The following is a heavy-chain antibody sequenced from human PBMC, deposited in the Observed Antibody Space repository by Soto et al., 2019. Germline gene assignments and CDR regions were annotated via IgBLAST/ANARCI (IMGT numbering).Heavy chain of an antibody. CDR2: ISYDGSNK. Sequence: GGSLRLSCAASGFTFSSYAMHWVLQAPCKGLEWVAVISYDGSNKYYADSVKGRFTISRDNSKNTLYLQMNSLRAEDTAVYYCARGVYDILTGYLFDYWGQGTLVTVSS. CDR1: GFTFSSYA. D-gene: IGHD3-9*01. CDR3: ARGVYDILTGYLFDY. V-gene: IGHV3-30-3*01. J-gene: IGHJ4*02.